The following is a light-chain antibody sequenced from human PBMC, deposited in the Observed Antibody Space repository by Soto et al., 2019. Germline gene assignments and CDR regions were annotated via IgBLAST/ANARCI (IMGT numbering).Light chain of an antibody. V-gene: IGLV2-14*01. J-gene: IGLJ1*01. CDR2: DVT. CDR1: SSDVGAYNS. CDR3: SSYTSRSSYV. Sequence: QSALTQPASVSGSPGQSIAISCTGASSDVGAYNSVSWYQQYPGKAPKLMIHDVTNRPSGVSDRFSGSKSGNTASLTISGLQAEDEAEYYCSSYTSRSSYVFRRGTKVTVL.